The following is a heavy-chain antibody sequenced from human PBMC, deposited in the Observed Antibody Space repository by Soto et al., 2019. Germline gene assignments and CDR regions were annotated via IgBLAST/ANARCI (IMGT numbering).Heavy chain of an antibody. V-gene: IGHV3-23*01. CDR3: AMRV. J-gene: IGHJ4*02. CDR2: IRAGGDTT. Sequence: EVQVSESGGGLVQPGGSLRLSCATSGVTFSNYPMNWVRQAPGKGLEWVSGIRAGGDTTYYAYSLKGRFTIFRDNSKNSVSLHMNSLRGEDKAVYYCAMRVWGQGTLVTVSS. CDR1: GVTFSNYP.